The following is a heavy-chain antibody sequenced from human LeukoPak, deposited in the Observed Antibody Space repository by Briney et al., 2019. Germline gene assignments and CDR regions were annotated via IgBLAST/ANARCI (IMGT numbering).Heavy chain of an antibody. V-gene: IGHV4-39*01. J-gene: IGHJ2*01. Sequence: TASETLSLTCTVSGGSISSSSYYWGWIRQPPGKGLEWIGSIYYSGSTYYNPSLKSRVTISVDTSKNQFSLKLSSVTAADTAVYYCARHGPFIAAARYFDLWGRGTLVTVSS. D-gene: IGHD6-13*01. CDR3: ARHGPFIAAARYFDL. CDR2: IYYSGST. CDR1: GGSISSSSYY.